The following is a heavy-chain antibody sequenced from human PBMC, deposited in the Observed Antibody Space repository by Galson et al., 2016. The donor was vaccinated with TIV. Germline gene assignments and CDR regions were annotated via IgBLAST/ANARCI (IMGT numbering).Heavy chain of an antibody. Sequence: SLRLSCAASGFSVNNDWMHWVRQSPEKGLVWVARIDTDGTTTYYADSVKGRFSISRDNAKNTVYLQMNNLIADDTAVYYCVRDRLGWHWGQGTLVTVSS. D-gene: IGHD3-16*01. CDR3: VRDRLGWH. J-gene: IGHJ1*01. V-gene: IGHV3-74*01. CDR2: IDTDGTTT. CDR1: GFSVNNDW.